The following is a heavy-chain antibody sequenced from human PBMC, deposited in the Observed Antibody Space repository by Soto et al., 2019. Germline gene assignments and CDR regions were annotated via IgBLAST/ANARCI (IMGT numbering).Heavy chain of an antibody. CDR2: ISGSGDST. CDR3: AKDRDGAAAGPTKFCGMDV. D-gene: IGHD6-13*01. J-gene: IGHJ6*02. CDR1: GFTFSSYA. V-gene: IGHV3-23*01. Sequence: EVQLLESGGGLVQPGGSLRLSRAASGFTFSSYAMSWVRQAPGKGLEWVSVISGSGDSTYYADSVRGRFTISSDNSTNTLYLQMISRRAEDTAVYYCAKDRDGAAAGPTKFCGMDVWGQGTTVTVSS.